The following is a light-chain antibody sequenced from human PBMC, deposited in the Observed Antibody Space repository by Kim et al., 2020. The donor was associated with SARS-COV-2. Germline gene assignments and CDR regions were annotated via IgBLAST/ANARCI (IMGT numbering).Light chain of an antibody. J-gene: IGLJ1*01. CDR2: QDS. V-gene: IGLV3-1*01. Sequence: VSPGQTASITCSGDKLGDKYACWYQQKPGQSPVLVIYQDSKRPSGIPERFSGSNSGNTATLTISGTQAMDEADYYCQAWDSSTYVFGTGTQLTVL. CDR3: QAWDSSTYV. CDR1: KLGDKY.